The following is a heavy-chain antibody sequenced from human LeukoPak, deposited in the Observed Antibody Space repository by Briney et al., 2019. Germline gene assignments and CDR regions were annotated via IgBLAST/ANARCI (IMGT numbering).Heavy chain of an antibody. D-gene: IGHD5-18*01. CDR3: ASAGRGYSSSLYYLDV. CDR2: IIPMLGIT. J-gene: IGHJ6*03. V-gene: IGHV1-69*02. Sequence: SVKVSCKASGGTSSSNTVTWVRQAPGQGLEWVGRIIPMLGITNYAQKFQDRVTITADKSTSTAYMELSSLRSEDTAVYYCASAGRGYSSSLYYLDVWGRGTTVTVSS. CDR1: GGTSSSNT.